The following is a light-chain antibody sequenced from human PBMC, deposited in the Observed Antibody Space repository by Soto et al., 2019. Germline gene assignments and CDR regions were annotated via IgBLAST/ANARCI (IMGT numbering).Light chain of an antibody. CDR1: QSISIW. V-gene: IGKV1-5*01. CDR3: QQYDSYST. CDR2: DAP. J-gene: IGKJ1*01. Sequence: DIQMTQSPSTLSAFVGDRVTITCRASQSISIWLAWYQQKPGKAPKLLIYDAPSLASGVPSRFSGSGSGTEFTLTISSLQPDDFATYYCQQYDSYSTFGPGTKVDIK.